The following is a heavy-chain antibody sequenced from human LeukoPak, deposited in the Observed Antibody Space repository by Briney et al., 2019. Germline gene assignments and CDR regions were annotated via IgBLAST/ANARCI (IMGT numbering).Heavy chain of an antibody. CDR1: GYTFTDYF. D-gene: IGHD2-15*01. Sequence: ASVKVSCKASGYTFTDYFIHWVRQAPGQGLEWMGWINPNSGGTNYAQKFQGRVTMTRDTSISTAYMELSRLRSDDTAVYYCARPVLGDGTVAAQFEHWGQGTLVTVSS. J-gene: IGHJ4*02. CDR3: ARPVLGDGTVAAQFEH. CDR2: INPNSGGT. V-gene: IGHV1-2*02.